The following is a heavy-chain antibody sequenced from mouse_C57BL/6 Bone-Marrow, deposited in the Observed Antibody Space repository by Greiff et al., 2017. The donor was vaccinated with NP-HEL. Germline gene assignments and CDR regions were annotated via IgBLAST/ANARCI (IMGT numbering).Heavy chain of an antibody. CDR3: ARQYGFDY. CDR2: ITSGGSYT. J-gene: IGHJ2*01. D-gene: IGHD1-1*02. V-gene: IGHV5-6*01. CDR1: GFSFSSYG. Sequence: VKLMESGGDLVKPGGSLKPYCAVFGFSFSSYGMSWVRQTPDKRLEWVATITSGGSYTYYPDGVKGRFTLSSDDAKNTLYLQMCSLESEDTAMYYCARQYGFDYWGGGTTLTVSS.